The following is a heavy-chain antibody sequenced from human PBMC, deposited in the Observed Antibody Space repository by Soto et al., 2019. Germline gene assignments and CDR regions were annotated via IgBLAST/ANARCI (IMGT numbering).Heavy chain of an antibody. J-gene: IGHJ5*02. V-gene: IGHV1-69*13. CDR1: GCTFSSYA. CDR3: ARKYQRGYSYGTWFDP. Sequence: ASVKVSCKASGCTFSSYAISWVLQAPGQGLEWMGGIIPIFGTANYAQKFQGRVTITADESTSTAYMELSSLRSEDTAVYYCARKYQRGYSYGTWFDPWGQRTLVSVSS. D-gene: IGHD5-18*01. CDR2: IIPIFGTA.